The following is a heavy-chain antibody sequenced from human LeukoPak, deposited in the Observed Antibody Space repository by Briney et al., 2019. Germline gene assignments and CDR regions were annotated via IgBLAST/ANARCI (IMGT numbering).Heavy chain of an antibody. Sequence: SETLSLTCTVSGGDTVSGGSFSNYYWTWIRQPPGKGLEWIGYSGSANYNPSLKSRVTISIDTSKRHFSLTLSSVTAADTAVYYCGRTRRHYYGSGKNLAPWPAGLDVWGQGTTVTVS. V-gene: IGHV4-59*01. CDR2: SGSA. D-gene: IGHD3-10*01. CDR1: GGDTVSGGSFSNYY. J-gene: IGHJ6*02. CDR3: GRTRRHYYGSGKNLAPWPAGLDV.